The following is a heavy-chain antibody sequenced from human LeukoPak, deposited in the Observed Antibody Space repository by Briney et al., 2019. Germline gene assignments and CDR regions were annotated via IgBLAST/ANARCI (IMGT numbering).Heavy chain of an antibody. D-gene: IGHD2-15*01. Sequence: SETLSLTCTVSGGSISSYYWSWIRQPPGEGLEWRGYIYYSGSTNYNPSLKSRVTISIDTSKNQFSLKLSSVTAADTAVYYCARGVVVVVAATPEYYFDYWGQGTLVTVSS. CDR2: IYYSGST. CDR1: GGSISSYY. CDR3: ARGVVVVVAATPEYYFDY. J-gene: IGHJ4*02. V-gene: IGHV4-59*01.